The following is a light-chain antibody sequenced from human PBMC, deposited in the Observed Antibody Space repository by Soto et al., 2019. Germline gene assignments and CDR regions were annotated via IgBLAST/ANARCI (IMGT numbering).Light chain of an antibody. Sequence: QSALTQPPSVSGAPGQWVTISCTGSSSNIGAGYDVHWYQQRPGTAPKLLIFGNSNRPSGVPDRFSGSKSGTSASLAITGLQAEDEGDYYCQSYDSTLSARYVFGTGTQLTVL. CDR3: QSYDSTLSARYV. CDR2: GNS. V-gene: IGLV1-40*01. J-gene: IGLJ1*01. CDR1: SSNIGAGYD.